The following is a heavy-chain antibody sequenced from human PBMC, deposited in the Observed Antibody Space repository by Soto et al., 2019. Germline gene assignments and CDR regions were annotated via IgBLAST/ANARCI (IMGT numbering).Heavy chain of an antibody. V-gene: IGHV4-59*08. CDR1: GGSISSYY. J-gene: IGHJ2*01. Sequence: SETLSLTCTVSGGSISSYYWSWIRQPPGKGLEWIGYIYYSGSTNYNPSLKSRVTISVDTSRNQFSLKLSSVTAADTAVYYCARFNWYFDLWGRGTLVTVSS. CDR2: IYYSGST. CDR3: ARFNWYFDL.